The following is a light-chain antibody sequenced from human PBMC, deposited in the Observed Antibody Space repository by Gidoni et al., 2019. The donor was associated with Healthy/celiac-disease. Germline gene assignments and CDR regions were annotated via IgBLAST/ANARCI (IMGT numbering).Light chain of an antibody. Sequence: DIQLTQSQSFLSASVGDRVTITCRASQGIRSYLAWYQQKPGKAPKLLIYASSTLQSGVPSRFSCSGSGTEFTLTISSLQPEDFATYYFQQRNSYPQFTFGQGTRLEIK. V-gene: IGKV1-9*01. CDR2: ASS. CDR3: QQRNSYPQFT. J-gene: IGKJ5*01. CDR1: QGIRSY.